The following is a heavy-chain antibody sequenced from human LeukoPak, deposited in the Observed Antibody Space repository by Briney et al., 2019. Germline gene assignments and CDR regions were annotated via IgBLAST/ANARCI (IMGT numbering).Heavy chain of an antibody. Sequence: GGSLRLSCAASGFTVSSNYMSWVRQAPGKGLEWVSVIYSGGSTYYADSVKCRFTISRDKSKNTLYIQINSLRAEDTAVYYCAREISRTGAFDIWGQGTMVTVSS. CDR3: AREISRTGAFDI. CDR2: IYSGGST. CDR1: GFTVSSNY. V-gene: IGHV3-53*05. J-gene: IGHJ3*02. D-gene: IGHD3-3*02.